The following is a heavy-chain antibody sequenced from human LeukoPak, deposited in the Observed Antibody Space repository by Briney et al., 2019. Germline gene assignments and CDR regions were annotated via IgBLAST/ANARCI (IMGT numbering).Heavy chain of an antibody. J-gene: IGHJ4*02. CDR2: IYYSGST. V-gene: IGHV4-59*08. Sequence: SETLSLTCTVSGGSISSYYWSWIRQPPGKGLEWIGYIYYSGSTNYNPSLKSRVTISVDTSKNQFSLKLSSVTAADTAVYYCALVVADEPTYYFDYWGQGTLVTVSS. D-gene: IGHD2-15*01. CDR1: GGSISSYY. CDR3: ALVVADEPTYYFDY.